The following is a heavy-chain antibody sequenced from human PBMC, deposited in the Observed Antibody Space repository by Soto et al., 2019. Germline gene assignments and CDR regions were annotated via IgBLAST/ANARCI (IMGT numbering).Heavy chain of an antibody. CDR3: VHRRGYGAMHY. Sequence: QITLNESGPTLVKPTQTLTLTCTFSGFSLTTNKLVVGWIRHPPGKALEWLALIYGDDDKRYSPALKSRLTTTKDTSNNQVILTITNMDAADTATYYCVHRRGYGAMHYWGQGPMVTVSS. D-gene: IGHD4-17*01. CDR1: GFSLTTNKLV. CDR2: IYGDDDK. J-gene: IGHJ4*02. V-gene: IGHV2-5*02.